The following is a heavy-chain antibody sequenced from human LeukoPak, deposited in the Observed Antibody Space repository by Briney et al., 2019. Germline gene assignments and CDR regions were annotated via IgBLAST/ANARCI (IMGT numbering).Heavy chain of an antibody. Sequence: PGGSLRLSCTASGFTFTSYWIHWVRQMPGKGLEWMGLIYPGDSDTRYSPSFQGQVTISADKSISTAYLQWSSLKASDTAVYYCASLGGGWSPDYWGQGNLVTVSS. D-gene: IGHD6-19*01. CDR3: ASLGGGWSPDY. J-gene: IGHJ4*02. CDR2: IYPGDSDT. V-gene: IGHV5-51*01. CDR1: GFTFTSYW.